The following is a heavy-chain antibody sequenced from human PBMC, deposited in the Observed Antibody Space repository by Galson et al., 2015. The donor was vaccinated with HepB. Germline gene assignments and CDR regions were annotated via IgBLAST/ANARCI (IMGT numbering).Heavy chain of an antibody. J-gene: IGHJ4*02. Sequence: SETLSLTCAVYGGSLSGYIWNWIRQPPGKGLDWIGEINHSGSTNYNPSLKSRVTISVDTSKKQFSLKLSSVTAADTAVYYCARGPKVAAADDASFDYWGQGTLVTVSS. D-gene: IGHD6-13*01. V-gene: IGHV4-34*01. CDR2: INHSGST. CDR1: GGSLSGYI. CDR3: ARGPKVAAADDASFDY.